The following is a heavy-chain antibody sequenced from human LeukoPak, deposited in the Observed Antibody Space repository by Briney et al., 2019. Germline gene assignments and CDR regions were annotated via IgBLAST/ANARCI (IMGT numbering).Heavy chain of an antibody. CDR3: ARHRFGSGILTDY. CDR2: ISSDGSNK. D-gene: IGHD3-10*01. J-gene: IGHJ4*02. V-gene: IGHV3-30*04. Sequence: GGSLRLSCAASGFTFSTYAMHWVRQAPGKGLEWVAVISSDGSNKYYADSVKGRFTISRDNAKNSLYLQLNSLRAEDTAVYYCARHRFGSGILTDYWGQGTLVTVSS. CDR1: GFTFSTYA.